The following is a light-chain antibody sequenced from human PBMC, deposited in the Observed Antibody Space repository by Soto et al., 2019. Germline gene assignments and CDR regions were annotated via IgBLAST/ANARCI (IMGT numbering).Light chain of an antibody. CDR2: DAS. V-gene: IGKV3-15*01. J-gene: IGKJ4*01. CDR3: QPCRTWPLT. Sequence: EIVMTQSPATLSVSPGEGATLSCKASQNVYNNLAWYQQRPGQPPRLLIYDASTRATGISARFSGSGYGTEFTLTISSLQSEDFAVYSCQPCRTWPLTFGGGPKV. CDR1: QNVYNN.